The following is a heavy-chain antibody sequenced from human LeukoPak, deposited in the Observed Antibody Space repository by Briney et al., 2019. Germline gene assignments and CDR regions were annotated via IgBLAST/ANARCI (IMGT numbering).Heavy chain of an antibody. V-gene: IGHV1-2*02. D-gene: IGHD2-2*01. Sequence: ASVKVSCKAFGYTFTGYYLHWVRQAPGQGLEWMGWIDPNSGGTNYAQPFQGRVTMTRDTSISTAYMELSRLRSDDTAVYYCARDPSTRYYTDYWGQGTLVTVSS. J-gene: IGHJ4*02. CDR1: GYTFTGYY. CDR2: IDPNSGGT. CDR3: ARDPSTRYYTDY.